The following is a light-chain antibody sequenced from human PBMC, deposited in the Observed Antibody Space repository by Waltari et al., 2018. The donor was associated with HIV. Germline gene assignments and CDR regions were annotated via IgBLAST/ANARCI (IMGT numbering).Light chain of an antibody. V-gene: IGLV2-8*01. CDR3: SSYAGSAVV. CDR2: DVT. Sequence: QSALTQPPSASGSPGQSVTISCTGTGNDVGGYNYVSWYQLHPGKAPKLLIYDVTKRPSGVPERFSGSKSGNTASLTVSVLQGDDEADYYCSSYAGSAVVFGGGTKLTVL. J-gene: IGLJ2*01. CDR1: GNDVGGYNY.